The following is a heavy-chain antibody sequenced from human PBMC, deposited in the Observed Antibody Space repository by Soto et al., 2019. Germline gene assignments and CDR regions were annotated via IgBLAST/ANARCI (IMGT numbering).Heavy chain of an antibody. CDR2: ISWNSGSI. Sequence: EVQLVESGGGLVQPGRSLRLSCAASGFTFDDYAMHWVRQAPGKGLEWVSGISWNSGSIGYADSVKGRFTISRDNAKNSLYLQMNSLRAEDTAVYYCARASDLSGFGILFDYWGQGTLVTVSS. D-gene: IGHD5-12*01. J-gene: IGHJ4*02. CDR3: ARASDLSGFGILFDY. CDR1: GFTFDDYA. V-gene: IGHV3-9*01.